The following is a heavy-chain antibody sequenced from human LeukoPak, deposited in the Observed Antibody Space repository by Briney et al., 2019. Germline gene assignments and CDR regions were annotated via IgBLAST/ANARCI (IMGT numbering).Heavy chain of an antibody. Sequence: PSETLSLTCTVSGGSISSSSYYWGWIRQPPGKGLEWIGSIYYSGSTYYNPSLKSRVTISVDTSKNQFSLKLSSVTAADTAVYYCARDQDRSTFDYWGQGTLVTVSS. J-gene: IGHJ4*02. CDR1: GGSISSSSYY. D-gene: IGHD2-15*01. V-gene: IGHV4-39*07. CDR3: ARDQDRSTFDY. CDR2: IYYSGST.